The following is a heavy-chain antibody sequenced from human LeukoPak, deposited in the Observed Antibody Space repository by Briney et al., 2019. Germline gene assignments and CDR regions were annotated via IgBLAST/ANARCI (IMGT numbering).Heavy chain of an antibody. V-gene: IGHV4-61*02. CDR3: ARVTGGITIFGVAPEWFDP. J-gene: IGHJ5*02. Sequence: SETLSLTCTVSGGSISSGSYYWSWIRQPAGKGLEWIGRIYTSGSTNYNPSLKSRVTISVDTSKNQFSLKLSSVTAADTAVYYCARVTGGITIFGVAPEWFDPWGQGTLVTVSS. CDR1: GGSISSGSYY. CDR2: IYTSGST. D-gene: IGHD3-3*01.